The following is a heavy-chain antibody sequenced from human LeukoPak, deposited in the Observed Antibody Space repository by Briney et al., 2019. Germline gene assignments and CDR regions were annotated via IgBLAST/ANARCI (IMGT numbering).Heavy chain of an antibody. J-gene: IGHJ4*02. CDR3: ARGPIGHAPAAPLDY. CDR1: GYTFTSYY. V-gene: IGHV1-46*01. CDR2: INPSGGST. Sequence: ASVKVSCKASGYTFTSYYMHWVRQAPGQGLEWMGIINPSGGSTSYAQKFQGRVTMTRDTSTSTVYMDLSSLRSEDKAVYYCARGPIGHAPAAPLDYWGQGTLVTVSS. D-gene: IGHD6-25*01.